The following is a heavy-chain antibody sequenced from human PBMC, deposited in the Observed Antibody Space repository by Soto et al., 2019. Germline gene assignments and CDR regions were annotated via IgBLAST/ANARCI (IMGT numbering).Heavy chain of an antibody. CDR2: IYSGGST. CDR3: ARTMATGRGMDV. J-gene: IGHJ6*02. D-gene: IGHD5-12*01. V-gene: IGHV3-66*01. CDR1: GFTVSSNY. Sequence: GGSLRLSCAASGFTVSSNYMSWVRQAPGKGLEWVSVIYSGGSTYYADSVKGRFTISRDDSKNTLFLQMNSLRAEDTAVYYCARTMATGRGMDVWGQGTTVTVSS.